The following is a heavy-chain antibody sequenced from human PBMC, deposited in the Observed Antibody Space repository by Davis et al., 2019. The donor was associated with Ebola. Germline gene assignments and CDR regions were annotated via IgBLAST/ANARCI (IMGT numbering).Heavy chain of an antibody. J-gene: IGHJ6*02. CDR3: AKYYGSNQIDV. D-gene: IGHD4-23*01. CDR1: GGPVRYGGFY. Sequence: SETLSLPFTVSGGPVRYGGFYWSWIRQPPGKGLDRIGYVHNSGCSNYNPSLNTRVTISLNPSKNQFSLTLSSVTAADTAVYFCAKYYGSNQIDVWGQGTTVTVSS. V-gene: IGHV4-61*08. CDR2: VHNSGCS.